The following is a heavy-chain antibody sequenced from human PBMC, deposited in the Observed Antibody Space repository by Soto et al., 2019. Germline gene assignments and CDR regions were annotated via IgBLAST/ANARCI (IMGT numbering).Heavy chain of an antibody. D-gene: IGHD2-2*03. V-gene: IGHV1-69*13. Sequence: ASVKVSCKASGGAFSSHAISWVRQAPGRGLEWMGGIIPIFGTTNYAQNFRARVTITADESTSTAYMELSSLTPEDTAVYYCGSVGYCSSTNCLFYYYHYGMDVWGQGTTVTVSS. CDR1: GGAFSSHA. CDR2: IIPIFGTT. CDR3: GSVGYCSSTNCLFYYYHYGMDV. J-gene: IGHJ6*02.